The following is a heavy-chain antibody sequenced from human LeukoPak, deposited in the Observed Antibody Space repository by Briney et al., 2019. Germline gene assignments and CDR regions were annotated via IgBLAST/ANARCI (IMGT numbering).Heavy chain of an antibody. CDR1: GFTFSSYA. CDR2: ISGSGGST. CDR3: VKGSYSSSLALNWFDP. D-gene: IGHD4-11*01. Sequence: PGGSLRLSRAASGFTFSSYAMSWVRQAPGKGLEWVSAISGSGGSTYYADSVKGRFTISRDNSKNTLYLQMNSLRAEDTAVYYCVKGSYSSSLALNWFDPWGQGTLVTVSS. J-gene: IGHJ5*02. V-gene: IGHV3-23*01.